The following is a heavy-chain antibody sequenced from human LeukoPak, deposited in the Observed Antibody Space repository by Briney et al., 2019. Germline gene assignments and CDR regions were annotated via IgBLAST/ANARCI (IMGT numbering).Heavy chain of an antibody. CDR2: IYHSGST. V-gene: IGHV4-38-2*01. CDR1: GYSISSGYY. J-gene: IGHJ4*02. CDR3: ASEVVVPAAFDY. D-gene: IGHD2-2*01. Sequence: PSETLSLTCAVSGYSISSGYYWGWIRPPPGKGLEWIGSIYHSGSTYYNPSLKSRVTISVDTSKNQFSLKLSSVTAADTAVYYCASEVVVPAAFDYWGQGTLVTVSS.